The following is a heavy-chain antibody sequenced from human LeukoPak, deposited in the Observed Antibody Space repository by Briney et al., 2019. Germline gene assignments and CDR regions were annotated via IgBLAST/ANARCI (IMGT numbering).Heavy chain of an antibody. V-gene: IGHV1-46*01. CDR3: ARDGDYVWGSYRRYYFDY. Sequence: ASVKVSCKASGYTFTSYYMHWVRQAPGQGLEWMGIINPSGGSTSYAQKFQGRVTMTRDMSTSTVYMELSSLRSEDTAVYYCARDGDYVWGSYRRYYFDYWGQGTLVTVSS. CDR2: INPSGGST. CDR1: GYTFTSYY. J-gene: IGHJ4*02. D-gene: IGHD3-16*02.